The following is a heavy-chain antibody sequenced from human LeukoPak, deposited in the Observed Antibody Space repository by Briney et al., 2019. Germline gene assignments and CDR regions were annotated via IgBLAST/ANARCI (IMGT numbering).Heavy chain of an antibody. V-gene: IGHV3-21*01. D-gene: IGHD2-21*02. CDR2: ISSSSSYI. Sequence: GGSLRLSCAASGFTFSSYSMNWVRQAPGKGLEWVSSISSSSSYIYYADSVKGRFTISRDNAKNSLYLQMNSLRAEDTAVYYCARVSRSLDCGGDCYLDYWGQGTLVTVSS. CDR1: GFTFSSYS. CDR3: ARVSRSLDCGGDCYLDY. J-gene: IGHJ4*02.